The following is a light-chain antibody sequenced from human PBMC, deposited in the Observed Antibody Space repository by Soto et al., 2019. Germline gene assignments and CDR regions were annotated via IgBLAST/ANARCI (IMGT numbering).Light chain of an antibody. CDR3: QQYNNWPPWT. CDR2: DAS. CDR1: QDIRSH. Sequence: ENVLTQSPGTLSLSPGERVTLSCRASQDIRSHLAWYQQKPGQAPRLLIFDASSRATGIPARFSGSGSGTEFTLTISSLQSEDFAVYYCQQYNNWPPWTFGQGTKVEIK. J-gene: IGKJ1*01. V-gene: IGKV3-15*01.